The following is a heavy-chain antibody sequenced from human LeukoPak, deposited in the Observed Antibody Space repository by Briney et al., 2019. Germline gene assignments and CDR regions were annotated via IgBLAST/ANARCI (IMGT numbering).Heavy chain of an antibody. CDR2: IWYDGSNK. V-gene: IGHV3-33*01. J-gene: IGHJ4*02. D-gene: IGHD1-26*01. Sequence: GGSLRLSCAASGFTFSSYGMHWVRQAPGKGLEWVAVIWYDGSNKYYADSVKGRSTISRDNSKNTLYLQMNSLRAEDTAVYYCARDTGDSGGASFDYWGQGTLVTVSS. CDR1: GFTFSSYG. CDR3: ARDTGDSGGASFDY.